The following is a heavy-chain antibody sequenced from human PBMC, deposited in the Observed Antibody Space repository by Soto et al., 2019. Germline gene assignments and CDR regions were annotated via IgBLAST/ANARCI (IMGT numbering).Heavy chain of an antibody. CDR2: ISGSGGST. CDR1: GFTFSSYA. D-gene: IGHD3-3*01. V-gene: IGHV3-23*01. CDR3: LRWSGDINYYYGMDV. J-gene: IGHJ6*02. Sequence: GGSLRLSCAASGFTFSSYAMSWVRQAPGKGLEWVSAISGSGGSTYYADSVKGRFTISRDNSKNTLYLQMNSLRAEDTAVDYGLRWSGDINYYYGMDVWGQGTTVTVSS.